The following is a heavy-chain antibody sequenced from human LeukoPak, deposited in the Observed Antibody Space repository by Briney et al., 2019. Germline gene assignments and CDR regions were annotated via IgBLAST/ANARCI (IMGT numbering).Heavy chain of an antibody. CDR1: GVSVSVRDYY. CDR2: SYYSGST. J-gene: IGHJ4*02. D-gene: IGHD4-17*01. Sequence: PSETLSLTCTVSGVSVSVRDYYWSWIRQPPGKGLDWIGYSYYSGSTNYNPSLKSRVTISVDTSKNQFSLKLSSVTAADTAVYYCARALDDYGDYPPFDYWGQGTLVTVSS. CDR3: ARALDDYGDYPPFDY. V-gene: IGHV4-61*08.